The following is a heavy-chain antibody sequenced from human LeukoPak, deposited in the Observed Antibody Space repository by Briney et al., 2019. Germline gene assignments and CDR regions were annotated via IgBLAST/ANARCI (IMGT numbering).Heavy chain of an antibody. CDR1: GGTFSSYA. CDR2: IIPILGIA. CDR3: ARDLLHMELATISHPFDY. J-gene: IGHJ4*02. V-gene: IGHV1-69*04. Sequence: GASVKVSCKASGGTFSSYAISWVRQAPGQGLEWMGRIIPILGIANYAQKFQGRVTITADKSTSTAYMELSSLRSEDTAVYYCARDLLHMELATISHPFDYWGQGTLVTVSS. D-gene: IGHD5-24*01.